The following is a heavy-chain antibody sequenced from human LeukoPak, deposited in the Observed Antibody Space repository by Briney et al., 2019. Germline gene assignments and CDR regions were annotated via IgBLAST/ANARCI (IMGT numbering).Heavy chain of an antibody. CDR2: VNSAASST. CDR1: GFTFSSYW. D-gene: IGHD4-17*01. Sequence: GGALRLSCAASGFTFSSYWMHWVRQAPGKGLVWVSRVNSAASSTSYADSVRGRFTISRDNAKNTVYLQMNSLRAEDTAVYYCAREGYTVTIDSWGQGTLVTVTS. J-gene: IGHJ4*02. CDR3: AREGYTVTIDS. V-gene: IGHV3-74*01.